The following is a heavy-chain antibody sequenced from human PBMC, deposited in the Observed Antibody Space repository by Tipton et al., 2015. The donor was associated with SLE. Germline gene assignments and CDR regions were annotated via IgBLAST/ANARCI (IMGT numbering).Heavy chain of an antibody. D-gene: IGHD1-26*01. CDR2: IYTSAST. Sequence: LRLSCTVSGGSISGYYWSWVRQPAGKGLEWIGRIYTSASTIYNPSLKSRVTLSSDTSKNQFSLRGRSVTAADTAVYYCARGGGSYYDYWGQGTLVTVSS. J-gene: IGHJ4*02. V-gene: IGHV4-4*07. CDR1: GGSISGYY. CDR3: ARGGGSYYDY.